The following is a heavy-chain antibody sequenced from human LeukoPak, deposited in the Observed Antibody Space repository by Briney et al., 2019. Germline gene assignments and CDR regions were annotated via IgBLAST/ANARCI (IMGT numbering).Heavy chain of an antibody. J-gene: IGHJ6*02. Sequence: SETLSLTCAVSGGSISSSNWWSWVRQPPGKGLEWIGEIYYSGNTNYNPSLKSRVIISIDKSKSQFSLKLSSVTAADTAVYYCARVRAVVTPNYYGMDVWGQGTTVTVSS. V-gene: IGHV4/OR15-8*02. D-gene: IGHD4-23*01. CDR1: GGSISSSNW. CDR2: IYYSGNT. CDR3: ARVRAVVTPNYYGMDV.